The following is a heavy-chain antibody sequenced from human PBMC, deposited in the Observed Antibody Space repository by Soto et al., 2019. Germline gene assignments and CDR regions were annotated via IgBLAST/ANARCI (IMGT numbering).Heavy chain of an antibody. Sequence: ETLSLTCTVSGGSVSSGSYYWSWIRQPPGKGLEWIGYIYYSGSTNYNPSLKSRVTISVDTSKNQFSLKLSSVTAADTAVYYCARDDSSGYIDYWGQGALVTVSS. CDR2: IYYSGST. J-gene: IGHJ4*02. CDR1: GGSVSSGSYY. D-gene: IGHD3-22*01. V-gene: IGHV4-61*01. CDR3: ARDDSSGYIDY.